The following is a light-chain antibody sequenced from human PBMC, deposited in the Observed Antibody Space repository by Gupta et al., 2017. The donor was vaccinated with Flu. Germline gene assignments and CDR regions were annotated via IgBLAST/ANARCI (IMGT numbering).Light chain of an antibody. V-gene: IGKV3-11*01. CDR2: DAS. CDR3: QQRSNWPPLT. J-gene: IGKJ4*01. CDR1: QSVSSF. Sequence: ATLSLSPGESATLSCRASQSVSSFLAWYQQKPGQAPRLLIYDASNRATGIPARFSGSGSGTDFTLTINSLEPEDFAVYYCQQRSNWPPLTFGGGTKVEIK.